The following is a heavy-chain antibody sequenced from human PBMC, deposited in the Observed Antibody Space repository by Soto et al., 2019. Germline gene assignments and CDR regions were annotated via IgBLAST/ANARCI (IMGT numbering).Heavy chain of an antibody. CDR2: IYPRGGNI. D-gene: IGHD6-19*01. Sequence: ASVKVSCKASGYSFVNYYINWLRQAPGQGLEWMGIIYPRGGNIGYAQKFQGRVSMTSDTAASTVYMELTSLRSDDTAVYFCARDWIAVAGSISFSQAFPLLDGMDLWGQGTTVTVSS. J-gene: IGHJ6*02. V-gene: IGHV1-46*01. CDR3: ARDWIAVAGSISFSQAFPLLDGMDL. CDR1: GYSFVNYY.